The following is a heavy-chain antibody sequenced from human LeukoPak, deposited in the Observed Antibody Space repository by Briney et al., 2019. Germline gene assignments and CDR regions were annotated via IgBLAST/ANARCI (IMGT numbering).Heavy chain of an antibody. CDR1: GGSISSYY. V-gene: IGHV4-59*01. J-gene: IGHJ4*02. CDR2: IYYSGST. D-gene: IGHD2-15*01. CDR3: ARGDSDDLPDY. Sequence: PSETLSLTCTVSGGSISSYYWSWIRQPPGKGLEWIGYIYYSGSTNYNPSLKSRVTISVDTSKNQFSLKLSSVTAADTAVYYCARGDSDDLPDYWGQGTLVTVSS.